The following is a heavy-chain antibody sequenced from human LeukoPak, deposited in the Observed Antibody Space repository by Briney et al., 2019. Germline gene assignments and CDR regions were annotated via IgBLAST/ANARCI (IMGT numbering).Heavy chain of an antibody. V-gene: IGHV4-4*07. CDR3: ARPGGPYYYGSGSYRGFDP. CDR2: IYTSGST. D-gene: IGHD3-10*01. CDR1: GGSISSYY. J-gene: IGHJ5*02. Sequence: SETLSLTCTVSGGSISSYYWSWIRQPAGKGLEWIGRIYTSGSTNYNPSLKSRVTMSVDTSKNQFSLKLSSVTAADTAVYYCARPGGPYYYGSGSYRGFDPWGQGTLVTVSS.